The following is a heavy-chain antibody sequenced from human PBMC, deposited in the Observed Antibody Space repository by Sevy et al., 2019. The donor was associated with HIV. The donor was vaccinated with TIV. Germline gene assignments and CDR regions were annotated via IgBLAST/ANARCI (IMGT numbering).Heavy chain of an antibody. V-gene: IGHV3-23*01. CDR3: AKAGVAVAGTFDLFYFDY. J-gene: IGHJ4*02. Sequence: GVSLRLSCAASGFTFSSYAMSWVRQAPGKGLEWVSTISSRGGSTYYADSVKGRFTISRDNSKNTLSLLMNSLRAEDTALYYCAKAGVAVAGTFDLFYFDYWGQGTLVTVSS. D-gene: IGHD6-19*01. CDR2: ISSRGGST. CDR1: GFTFSSYA.